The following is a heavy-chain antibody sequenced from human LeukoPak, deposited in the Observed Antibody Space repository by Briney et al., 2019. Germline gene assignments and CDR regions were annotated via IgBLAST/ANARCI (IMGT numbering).Heavy chain of an antibody. J-gene: IGHJ4*02. D-gene: IGHD4-11*01. CDR2: IGVGGDT. Sequence: GGSLRLSCVASGLNFTKNDMHWVRQTTKRGLEWVSAIGVGGDTYYADPVKGRFTISRENGKNSVYLQMNSLRAGDTAVYFCAKAFDYNGLRGEGGSFDCWGQGALVTVSS. CDR3: AKAFDYNGLRGEGGSFDC. V-gene: IGHV3-13*01. CDR1: GLNFTKND.